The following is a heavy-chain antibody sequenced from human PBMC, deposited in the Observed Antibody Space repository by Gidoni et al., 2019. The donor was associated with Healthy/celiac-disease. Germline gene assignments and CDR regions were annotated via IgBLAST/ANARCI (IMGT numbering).Heavy chain of an antibody. D-gene: IGHD3-22*01. Sequence: SSYAISWVRQAPGQGLEWMGGIIPIFGTANYAQKFQGRVTITADESTSTAYMELSSLRSEDTPVYYCASRDYYESRDDYYYYYGMDVWGQGTTVTVSS. CDR2: IIPIFGTA. J-gene: IGHJ6*01. CDR1: SSYA. V-gene: IGHV1-69*01. CDR3: ASRDYYESRDDYYYYYGMDV.